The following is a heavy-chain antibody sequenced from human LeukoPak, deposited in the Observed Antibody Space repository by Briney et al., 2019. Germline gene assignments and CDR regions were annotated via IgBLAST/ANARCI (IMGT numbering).Heavy chain of an antibody. V-gene: IGHV3-23*01. J-gene: IGHJ4*02. D-gene: IGHD2-2*01. CDR2: VSGSGGST. CDR3: ASRPAASLGPLDY. Sequence: GGSLRLSCAPSGFTPSNYAMAGVRQITGKGMEWVSVVSGSGGSTYYADSVKGRFTVSRDNSKNTLYLQMNNLRVDDTAIYYCASRPAASLGPLDYWGQGTLVTVSS. CDR1: GFTPSNYA.